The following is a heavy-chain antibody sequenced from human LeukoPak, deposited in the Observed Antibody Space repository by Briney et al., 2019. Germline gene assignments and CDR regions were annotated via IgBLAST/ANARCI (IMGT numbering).Heavy chain of an antibody. CDR3: ARDLASGYRYDY. J-gene: IGHJ4*02. Sequence: GGSLRLSCAASGFTFSSYEMNWVRRAPGKGLEWVSYISSSGTPTYYADSVKGRFTISRDNAKNSLYLQMNSLRADDTALYYCARDLASGYRYDYWGQGTLVTVSS. V-gene: IGHV3-48*03. D-gene: IGHD3-3*01. CDR1: GFTFSSYE. CDR2: ISSSGTPT.